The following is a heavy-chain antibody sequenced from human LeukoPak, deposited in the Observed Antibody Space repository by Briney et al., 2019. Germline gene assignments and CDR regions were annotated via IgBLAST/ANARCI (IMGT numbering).Heavy chain of an antibody. D-gene: IGHD3-16*01. Sequence: GASVKVSCKASGYTFTSYYMHWVRQAPGQGLEWMGIINPSGGSTSYAQKFQGRVTMTRDTSTSTVYMELSSLRSEDTAVYYCARDWGGSMVAKAYEAPTDYWGQGTLVTVSS. CDR2: INPSGGST. J-gene: IGHJ4*02. V-gene: IGHV1-46*01. CDR3: ARDWGGSMVAKAYEAPTDY. CDR1: GYTFTSYY.